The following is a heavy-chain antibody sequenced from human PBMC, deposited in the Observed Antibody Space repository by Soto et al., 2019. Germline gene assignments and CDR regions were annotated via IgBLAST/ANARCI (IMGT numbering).Heavy chain of an antibody. D-gene: IGHD3-3*01. CDR1: GFSFASFA. CDR2: ISGSDGKT. Sequence: GGSLRLSCTTSGFSFASFAMTWARQAPGKGLEWVATISGSDGKTYHADSVKGRFSISRDTSRNTLYLQMNSLRADDTAIYYCAKWSYLDYWGQGTRVTVS. J-gene: IGHJ4*02. CDR3: AKWSYLDY. V-gene: IGHV3-23*01.